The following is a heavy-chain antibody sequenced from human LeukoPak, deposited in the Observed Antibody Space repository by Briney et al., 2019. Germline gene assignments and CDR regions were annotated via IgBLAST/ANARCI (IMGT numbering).Heavy chain of an antibody. J-gene: IGHJ4*02. D-gene: IGHD6-13*01. V-gene: IGHV3-21*01. Sequence: PGGSLRLSCAASGFTFSSYSMNWVRQAPGKGLEWVSSISSSSSYIYYADSVKGRFTISRDNAKNSLYLQMNSLRAEDTAVYYCARRSAAGPASNDYWGQGTLVTVSS. CDR1: GFTFSSYS. CDR3: ARRSAAGPASNDY. CDR2: ISSSSSYI.